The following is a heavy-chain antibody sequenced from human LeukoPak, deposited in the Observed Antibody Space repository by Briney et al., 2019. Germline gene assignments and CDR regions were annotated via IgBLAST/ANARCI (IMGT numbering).Heavy chain of an antibody. Sequence: SETLSLTCTVSGGSISSCSYFWGWIRQPPGKGLEWLGSSYYSASTSYNTSLKSRVTISVDTSKNQFSLQLSSVTAADTAVYCCARLPLNYAIDYWGPGTLVTVSS. D-gene: IGHD4-11*01. CDR1: GGSISSCSYF. J-gene: IGHJ4*02. CDR2: SYYSAST. V-gene: IGHV4-39*01. CDR3: ARLPLNYAIDY.